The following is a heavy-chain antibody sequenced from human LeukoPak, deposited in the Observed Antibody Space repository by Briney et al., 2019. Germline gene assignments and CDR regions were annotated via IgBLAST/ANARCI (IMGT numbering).Heavy chain of an antibody. CDR2: ISSSSSYI. D-gene: IGHD3-10*01. CDR3: ARVMVRGVILNWFDP. J-gene: IGHJ5*02. CDR1: GFTFSSYS. V-gene: IGHV3-21*01. Sequence: GGSLRLSCAASGFTFSSYSMNRVRQAPGKGLEWVSSISSSSSYIYYADSVKGRFTISRDNAKNSLYLQMNSLRAEDTAVYYCARVMVRGVILNWFDPWGQGTLVTVSS.